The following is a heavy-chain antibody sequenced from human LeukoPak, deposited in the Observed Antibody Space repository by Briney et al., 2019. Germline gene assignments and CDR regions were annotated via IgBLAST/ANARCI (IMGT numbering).Heavy chain of an antibody. V-gene: IGHV4-34*01. Sequence: SETLSLTCAVYGGSFSDYYWIWLRQPPGKGREGVGEINHSESANYKPSLERRATISVDTSKTQLSPKLSSVTGADTAVYYCARRKSGWDYDILTWSWFDRWGQGTLVTASS. D-gene: IGHD3-9*01. CDR1: GGSFSDYY. J-gene: IGHJ5*02. CDR3: ARRKSGWDYDILTWSWFDR. CDR2: INHSESA.